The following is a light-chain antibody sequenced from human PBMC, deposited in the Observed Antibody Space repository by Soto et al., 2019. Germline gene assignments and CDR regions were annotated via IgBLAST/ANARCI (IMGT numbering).Light chain of an antibody. CDR3: SSYTSSSTFDVV. V-gene: IGLV2-14*03. Sequence: QSVLTQPASVSGSPGQSITISCTGTSSDVGGYNYVFWYQHHPGKAPKLMIYDVSNRPSGISNRFSGSKSGNTASLTISGLQAEDEADYYCSSYTSSSTFDVVFGGGTQLTVL. J-gene: IGLJ2*01. CDR2: DVS. CDR1: SSDVGGYNY.